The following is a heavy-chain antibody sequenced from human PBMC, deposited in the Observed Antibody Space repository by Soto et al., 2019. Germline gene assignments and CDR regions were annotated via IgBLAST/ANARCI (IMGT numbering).Heavy chain of an antibody. J-gene: IGHJ6*02. CDR2: INHSGST. V-gene: IGHV4-34*01. CDR1: GGSFSGHY. D-gene: IGHD3-3*01. Sequence: QVQLQQWGAGLLKPSETLSLTCAVYGGSFSGHYWIWIRQPPGKGPEWIGEINHSGSTNYNPSLKSRVTISVDTSKNQFSLKLNSVTAADTAVYYCARGGSSHYDFWSGYYGPLSYYGMDVWGQGTTVTVSS. CDR3: ARGGSSHYDFWSGYYGPLSYYGMDV.